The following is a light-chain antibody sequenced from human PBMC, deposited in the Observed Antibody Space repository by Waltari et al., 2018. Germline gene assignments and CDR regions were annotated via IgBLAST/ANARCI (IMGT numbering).Light chain of an antibody. CDR3: LLYSGGGQPWV. CDR1: TCAVATHYY. CDR2: NTH. V-gene: IGLV7-43*01. Sequence: QTVVTQEPSLTVSPGGPVTPTCASSTCAVATHYYPPWLQQNPGQPPRTLIYNTHNKHSWTPGRFSGSLLGGKPALTLSDVQPEDEADYYCLLYSGGGQPWVFGGGTKLTVL. J-gene: IGLJ3*02.